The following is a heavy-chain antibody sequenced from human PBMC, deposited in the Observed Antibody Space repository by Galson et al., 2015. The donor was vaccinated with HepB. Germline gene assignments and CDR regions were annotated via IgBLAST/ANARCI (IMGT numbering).Heavy chain of an antibody. J-gene: IGHJ4*02. CDR3: ARNSEGRDMGTLTLGVVGAKGGQYYFDY. V-gene: IGHV3-33*01. CDR1: GFTFSSYG. CDR2: IWYDGSNK. Sequence: SLRLSCAASGFTFSSYGMHWVRQAPGKGLEWVAVIWYDGSNKYYADSVKGRFTISRDNSKNTLYLQMNSLRAEDTAVYYCARNSEGRDMGTLTLGVVGAKGGQYYFDYWGQGTLVPVS. D-gene: IGHD1-26*01.